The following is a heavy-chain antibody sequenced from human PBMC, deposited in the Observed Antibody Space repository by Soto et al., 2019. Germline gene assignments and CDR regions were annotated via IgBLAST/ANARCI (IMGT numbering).Heavy chain of an antibody. Sequence: QVQLVQSGAEVKKPGASVKVSCKASGYTFTSYGISWVRQAPGQGLEWMGWISAYNGNTNYAQKLQGRVTMTTDTTTSTAYMELRSVRSDDTAVYYCARVSGYCTNGVCYRWFDPWGQGTLVTVSS. CDR3: ARVSGYCTNGVCYRWFDP. D-gene: IGHD2-8*01. CDR2: ISAYNGNT. J-gene: IGHJ5*02. V-gene: IGHV1-18*01. CDR1: GYTFTSYG.